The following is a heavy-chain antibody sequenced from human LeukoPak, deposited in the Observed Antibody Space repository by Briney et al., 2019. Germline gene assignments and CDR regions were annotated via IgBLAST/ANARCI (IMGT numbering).Heavy chain of an antibody. V-gene: IGHV3-33*01. D-gene: IGHD3-10*01. CDR1: GFTFSSYG. J-gene: IGHJ6*02. Sequence: PGGSLRLSCAASGFTFSSYGMHWVRQAPGKGLEWVAVIWYDGSNKYYADSVKGRFTISRDNSKNTLYLQMNSLRAEDTAVYYCARDPWELLDYYYGVDVWGQGTTVTVSS. CDR3: ARDPWELLDYYYGVDV. CDR2: IWYDGSNK.